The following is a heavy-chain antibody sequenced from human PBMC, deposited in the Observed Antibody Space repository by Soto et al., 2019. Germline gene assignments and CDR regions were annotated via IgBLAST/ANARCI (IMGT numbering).Heavy chain of an antibody. Sequence: EVQLLESGGGLVQPGGSLRLSCAASGFTFSSYAMSWVSQAPGKGLEWVSAISGRGGSTYYADSVKGRFTIARDNSKNTLNLQMNSLRAEDTAVYYCAWKLDFDYWGQGTLVTVSS. V-gene: IGHV3-23*01. CDR2: ISGRGGST. CDR1: GFTFSSYA. J-gene: IGHJ4*02. D-gene: IGHD6-6*01. CDR3: AWKLDFDY.